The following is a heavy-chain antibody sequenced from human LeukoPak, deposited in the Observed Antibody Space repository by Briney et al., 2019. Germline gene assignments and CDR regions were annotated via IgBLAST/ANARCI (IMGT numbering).Heavy chain of an antibody. Sequence: GGSLRLSCTASGFTFSDYPMNWVRQAPGKGLEWVSYISSSAIYYADSVRGRFTISRDNAKNSLSLQMNSLRAEDTAVYYCARDQVTIFGVPRYYMDVWGKGTTVTVSS. D-gene: IGHD3-3*01. CDR3: ARDQVTIFGVPRYYMDV. V-gene: IGHV3-48*01. CDR1: GFTFSDYP. J-gene: IGHJ6*03. CDR2: ISSSAI.